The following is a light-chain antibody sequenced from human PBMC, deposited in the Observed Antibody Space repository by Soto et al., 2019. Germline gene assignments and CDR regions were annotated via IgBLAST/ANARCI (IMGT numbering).Light chain of an antibody. CDR3: QQSYMDPIT. CDR2: DAS. V-gene: IGKV1-39*01. CDR1: QSISTY. Sequence: DSQMTQSPSSLSASVGSRVTITCRASQSISTYLNWYQKKPGKAPNLLIYDASRLQSGVPSRFSGSGGGTDFTLSISSVQPEDFATYFCQQSYMDPITFGQGTRLEIK. J-gene: IGKJ5*01.